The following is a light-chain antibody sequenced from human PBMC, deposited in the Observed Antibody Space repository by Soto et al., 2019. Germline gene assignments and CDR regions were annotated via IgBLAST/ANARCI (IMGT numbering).Light chain of an antibody. J-gene: IGKJ1*01. Sequence: VLTQSPATLSLYTGERATLSWRASQSVTSYLAWYQQRPGQAPRLLIYGASGRATGIPDRFSGSGSGTDFTLTISRLEPEDFAVYYCQQYGSLSWTFGQGTKV. CDR2: GAS. V-gene: IGKV3-20*01. CDR1: QSVTSY. CDR3: QQYGSLSWT.